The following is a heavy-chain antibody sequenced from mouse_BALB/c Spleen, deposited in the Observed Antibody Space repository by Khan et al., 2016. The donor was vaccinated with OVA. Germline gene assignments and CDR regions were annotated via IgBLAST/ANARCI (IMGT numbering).Heavy chain of an antibody. V-gene: IGHV9-1*02. J-gene: IGHJ4*01. CDR2: INTYTGEP. CDR1: GFTFTNYG. Sequence: QIQLVQSGPELKKPGETVQISCKASGFTFTNYGMNWVKQAPGKGLKWMGWINTYTGEPTFADDFKGRFAFSLETSASTAYLQINSLKNEDMATYFCARVGYNGTMDCWGQGTSVTVSS. CDR3: ARVGYNGTMDC. D-gene: IGHD2-14*01.